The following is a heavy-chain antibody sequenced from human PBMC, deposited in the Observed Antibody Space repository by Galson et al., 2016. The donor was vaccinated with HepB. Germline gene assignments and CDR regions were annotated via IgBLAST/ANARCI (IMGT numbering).Heavy chain of an antibody. D-gene: IGHD2-2*01. CDR1: GYTFTSYT. V-gene: IGHV1-3*01. J-gene: IGHJ1*01. CDR3: VKDSGPAGLRGYFQE. Sequence: SVKVSCKASGYTFTSYTMHWVRQAPGQRLEWMGWINAGNGNTKYSQKFQARVTITRDTSASTAYMELSSLRTEDTAVYYCVKDSGPAGLRGYFQEWGQGTLGTVSA. CDR2: INAGNGNT.